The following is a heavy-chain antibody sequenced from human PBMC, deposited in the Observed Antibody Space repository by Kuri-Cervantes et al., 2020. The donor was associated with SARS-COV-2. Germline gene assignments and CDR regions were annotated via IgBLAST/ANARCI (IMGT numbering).Heavy chain of an antibody. CDR3: ARDDNSLGFWSGYGYYYGMDV. J-gene: IGHJ6*02. CDR2: IWYDGSNK. D-gene: IGHD3-3*01. Sequence: GESLKISCAASGFTFSSYAMHWVRQAPGKGLEWVAVIWYDGSNKYYADSVKGRFTISRDNSKNTLYLQVNSLRDEDTAVYYCARDDNSLGFWSGYGYYYGMDVWGQGTTVTVSS. CDR1: GFTFSSYA. V-gene: IGHV3-33*08.